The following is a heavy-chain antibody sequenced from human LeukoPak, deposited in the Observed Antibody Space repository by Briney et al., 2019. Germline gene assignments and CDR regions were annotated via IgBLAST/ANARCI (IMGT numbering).Heavy chain of an antibody. CDR3: ARIPTVTFFDY. Sequence: PSETLSLTCTVSGGSMSSSSYYWGWTRQPPGKGLEWIGSIYYSESTYQNPSLKSRVTISVDTSKNQFSLELSSVTAADTAVYYCARIPTVTFFDYWGQGPLVTVSS. CDR1: GGSMSSSSYY. D-gene: IGHD4-17*01. J-gene: IGHJ4*02. CDR2: IYYSEST. V-gene: IGHV4-39*07.